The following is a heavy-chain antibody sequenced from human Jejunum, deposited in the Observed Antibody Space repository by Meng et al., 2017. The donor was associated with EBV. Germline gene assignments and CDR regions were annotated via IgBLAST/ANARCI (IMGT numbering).Heavy chain of an antibody. CDR1: CVSMSNFY. CDR2: IYYSVST. CDR3: ARGGGRPEY. D-gene: IGHD3-10*01. J-gene: IGHJ4*02. V-gene: IGHV4-59*07. Sequence: QVRLKSSGPGLLMPLYTLSLTRSVSCVSMSNFYWSWFRQPPGKGLEWIGYIYYSVSTSYNPSLKSRVTISVDTSKNQFSLSLSSVTAADXAVYYCARGGGRPEYWGQGILVTVSS.